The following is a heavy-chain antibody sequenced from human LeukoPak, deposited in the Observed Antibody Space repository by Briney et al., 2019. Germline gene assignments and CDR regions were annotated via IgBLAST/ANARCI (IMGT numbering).Heavy chain of an antibody. J-gene: IGHJ3*02. D-gene: IGHD1-26*01. CDR3: ARIQVGSTSFDI. Sequence: SDTLSLTCAVSGGSISSTNWWSWVRPPPGKGLEWIGEIYHSGSTNYNPSLKSRVTISVDKSENQFSLKLSSVTAADTAVYYCARIQVGSTSFDIWGQGTMVTVSS. CDR1: GGSISSTNW. V-gene: IGHV4-4*02. CDR2: IYHSGST.